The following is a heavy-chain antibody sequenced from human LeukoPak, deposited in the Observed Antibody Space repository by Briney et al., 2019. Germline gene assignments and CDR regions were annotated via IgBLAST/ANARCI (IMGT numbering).Heavy chain of an antibody. Sequence: GSGPTLVKPTQTLTLTCTFSGFSLSTSGVGVGWIRQPPGKALEWLALIYWDDDKRYSPSLKSRLTITKDTSKNQVVLTMTNMDPVDTATYYCAHSPQTGVGGFRSTGYYYGMDVWGQGTTVTVSS. J-gene: IGHJ6*02. D-gene: IGHD3-10*01. CDR3: AHSPQTGVGGFRSTGYYYGMDV. CDR1: GFSLSTSGVG. CDR2: IYWDDDK. V-gene: IGHV2-5*02.